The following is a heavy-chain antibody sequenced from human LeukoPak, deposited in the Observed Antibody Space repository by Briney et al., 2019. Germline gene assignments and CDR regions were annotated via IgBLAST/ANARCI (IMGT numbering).Heavy chain of an antibody. CDR1: AYTFTAYY. CDR2: INPNSGGT. J-gene: IGHJ6*03. V-gene: IGHV1-2*02. CDR3: ARDRERYRNYYNSMDV. D-gene: IGHD2-15*01. Sequence: GASVKVSCKAAAYTFTAYYMHWVRQAPGQGLELMGWINPNSGGTNYSQNFQGRVTMTRDTSISTAYMGLSGLISDDTAVYYCARDRERYRNYYNSMDVWGKGTTFTVSS.